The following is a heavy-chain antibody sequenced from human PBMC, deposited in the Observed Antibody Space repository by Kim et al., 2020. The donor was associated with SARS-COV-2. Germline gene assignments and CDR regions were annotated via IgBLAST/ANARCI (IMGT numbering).Heavy chain of an antibody. V-gene: IGHV7-4-1*02. Sequence: ASVKVSCKASGYTFTSYAMNWVRQAPGQGLEWMGWINTNTGNPTYAQGFTGRFVFSLDTSVSTAYLQISSLKAEDTAVYYCARDGTYYDFWSGYFLQGDYYYHYYMDVWGKGTTVTVSS. D-gene: IGHD3-3*01. CDR2: INTNTGNP. CDR1: GYTFTSYA. J-gene: IGHJ6*03. CDR3: ARDGTYYDFWSGYFLQGDYYYHYYMDV.